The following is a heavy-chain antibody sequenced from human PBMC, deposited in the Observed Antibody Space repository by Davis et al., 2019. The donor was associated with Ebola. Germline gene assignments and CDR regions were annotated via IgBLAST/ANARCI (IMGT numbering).Heavy chain of an antibody. D-gene: IGHD3-16*01. Sequence: PGGSLRLSCAASGFTFSSYSLNWVRQAPGKGLEWVSYISNSGSTMYYADSVKGRFTISRDNDKNSLYLQMNSLRAEDTAVYYCARGRSGGIFDYWGQGTRVTVSS. CDR1: GFTFSSYS. V-gene: IGHV3-48*01. CDR3: ARGRSGGIFDY. CDR2: ISNSGSTM. J-gene: IGHJ4*02.